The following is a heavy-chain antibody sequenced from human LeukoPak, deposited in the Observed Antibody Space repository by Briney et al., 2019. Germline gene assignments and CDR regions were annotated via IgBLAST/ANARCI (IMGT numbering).Heavy chain of an antibody. CDR3: AKGVKHIVVLTAQHYFDY. D-gene: IGHD2-21*02. CDR1: GFTFSSYA. J-gene: IGHJ4*02. CDR2: ITGSGGST. Sequence: PGGSLRLSCAASGFTFSSYAMSWVRQTPGKGLEGVSGITGSGGSTYYADSVKGRFTISRDNSKNTLYLQMNNLRAEDTAVYYCAKGVKHIVVLTAQHYFDYWGQGTLVTVSS. V-gene: IGHV3-23*01.